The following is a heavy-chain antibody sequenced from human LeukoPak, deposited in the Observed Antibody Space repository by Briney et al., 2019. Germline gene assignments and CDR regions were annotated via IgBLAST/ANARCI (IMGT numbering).Heavy chain of an antibody. Sequence: GASVKVSCKVSGYTLTELSMHWVRQAPGKGLEWMGGFDPEDGETIYAQKFQGRVTMTEDTSTDTAYMELSSLRSEDTAVYYCATHNLIAAAGTRYFDLWGRGTLVTVSS. D-gene: IGHD6-13*01. J-gene: IGHJ2*01. V-gene: IGHV1-24*01. CDR2: FDPEDGET. CDR1: GYTLTELS. CDR3: ATHNLIAAAGTRYFDL.